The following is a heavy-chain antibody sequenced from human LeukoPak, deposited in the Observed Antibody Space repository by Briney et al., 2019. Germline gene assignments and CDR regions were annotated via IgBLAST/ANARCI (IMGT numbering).Heavy chain of an antibody. V-gene: IGHV1-18*01. J-gene: IGHJ5*02. CDR2: ISAYNGNT. Sequence: GASVKVSCKASGYTFTSYAMNWVRQAPGQGLEWMGWISAYNGNTNYAQKLQGRVTMTTDTSTSTAYMELRSLRSDDTAVYYCAREEIAAAGRRGHWFDPWGQGTLVTVSS. D-gene: IGHD6-13*01. CDR3: AREEIAAAGRRGHWFDP. CDR1: GYTFTSYA.